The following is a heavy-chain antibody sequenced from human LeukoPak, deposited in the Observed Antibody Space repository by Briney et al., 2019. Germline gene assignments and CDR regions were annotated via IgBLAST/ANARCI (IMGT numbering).Heavy chain of an antibody. V-gene: IGHV4-34*01. J-gene: IGHJ5*02. D-gene: IGHD4-23*01. CDR1: GGSFSGYY. Sequence: SETLSLTCAVYGGSFSGYYWSWIRQPPGKGLEWIGEINHSGSTNYNPSLKSRVTISVDTSKNQFSLKLSSVTAADTAVYYCARGDYGGQGWFDPWGQGTLVTASS. CDR3: ARGDYGGQGWFDP. CDR2: INHSGST.